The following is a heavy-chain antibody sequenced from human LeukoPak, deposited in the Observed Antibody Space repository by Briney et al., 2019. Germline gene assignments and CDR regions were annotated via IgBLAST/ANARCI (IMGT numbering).Heavy chain of an antibody. CDR3: ARPVGVVTAAAFDI. J-gene: IGHJ3*02. D-gene: IGHD2-21*02. CDR1: GYSFTNYW. CDR2: IYPGDSDT. Sequence: GESLKISCKGSGYSFTNYWIGWVRQLPGKGLEWMGIIYPGDSDTRYSPSFQGQVTISADKSISTAYLQWNSLKASDTAMYYCARPVGVVTAAAFDIWGQGTMVTVSS. V-gene: IGHV5-51*01.